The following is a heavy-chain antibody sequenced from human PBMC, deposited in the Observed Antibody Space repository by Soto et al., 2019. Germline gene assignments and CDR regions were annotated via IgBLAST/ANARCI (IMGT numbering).Heavy chain of an antibody. CDR3: ARDVYEILTGYSKTNWYFDL. J-gene: IGHJ2*01. V-gene: IGHV3-48*02. CDR2: ISSSRTI. Sequence: EVQLVESGGGLVQPGGSLRLSCAASGFTFSTYSMTWVRQAPGKGLEWVSYISSSRTIYYADSVKGRFTISRDNAENSLYLQMNSLRDEDTAVYYCARDVYEILTGYSKTNWYFDLWGRGTLVTVSS. D-gene: IGHD3-9*01. CDR1: GFTFSTYS.